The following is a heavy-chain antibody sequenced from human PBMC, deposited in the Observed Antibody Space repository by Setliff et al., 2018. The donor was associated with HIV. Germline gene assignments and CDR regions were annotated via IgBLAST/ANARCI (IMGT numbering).Heavy chain of an antibody. CDR3: AREERYYDGKGALDY. CDR2: INPHTGVT. D-gene: IGHD3-22*01. Sequence: ASVKVSCKTSGYIFIRYYIFWVRQAPGQGLEWMGNINPHTGVTKYAENFQGRVTMTRDTSITTAYMELSRLISDDTAVYYCAREERYYDGKGALDYWGQGTLVTVSS. CDR1: GYIFIRYY. J-gene: IGHJ4*02. V-gene: IGHV1-2*02.